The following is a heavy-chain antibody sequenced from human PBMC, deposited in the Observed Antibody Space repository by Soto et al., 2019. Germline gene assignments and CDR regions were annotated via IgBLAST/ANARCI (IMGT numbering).Heavy chain of an antibody. CDR1: GSRFSNYV. V-gene: IGHV1-69*06. J-gene: IGHJ4*02. Sequence: QVQLVQSGAEVKTPGSSLKVSCKVSGSRFSNYVISWVRQAPGHGLEWLGRIIPIFNSTKYAQNFQGRVTITADKSTSTASLELSSLRSDATAVYYCAREGRGKKAGYNGLVSLGYWGQGTLVTVSS. CDR2: IIPIFNST. D-gene: IGHD2-2*02. CDR3: AREGRGKKAGYNGLVSLGY.